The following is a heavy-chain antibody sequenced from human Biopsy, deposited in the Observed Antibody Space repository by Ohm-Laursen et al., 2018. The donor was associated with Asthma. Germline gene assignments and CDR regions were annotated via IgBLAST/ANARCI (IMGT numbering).Heavy chain of an antibody. CDR1: GGSISSFY. D-gene: IGHD6-19*01. J-gene: IGHJ4*02. CDR3: VRAVRNEQWLAPFDY. Sequence: PPGTLSLTCSVYGGSISSFYWSWIRQSPEKGLEWMGYVYWTGSTNYNPSLKSRITMSVDTSKNRMFLELTSVTAADTAIYYCVRAVRNEQWLAPFDYWGQGKPVTVSS. CDR2: VYWTGST. V-gene: IGHV4-59*01.